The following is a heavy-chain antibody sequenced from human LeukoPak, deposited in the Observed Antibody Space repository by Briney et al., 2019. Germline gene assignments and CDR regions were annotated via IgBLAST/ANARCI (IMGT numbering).Heavy chain of an antibody. CDR1: GFTFSSYW. J-gene: IGHJ4*02. V-gene: IGHV3-7*03. CDR2: IKQDGSEK. Sequence: QAGGSLRLSCAASGFTFSSYWMSWVRQAPGKGLEWVANIKQDGSEKYYVDSVKGRFTISRDNAKNSLYLQMNSLRAEDTAVYYCAKDPFPFIVATELEPTLFDYWGQGTLVTVSS. D-gene: IGHD5-12*01. CDR3: AKDPFPFIVATELEPTLFDY.